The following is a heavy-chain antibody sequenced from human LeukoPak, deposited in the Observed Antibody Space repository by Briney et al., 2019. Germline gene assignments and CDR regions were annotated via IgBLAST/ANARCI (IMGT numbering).Heavy chain of an antibody. CDR1: GYRFTDYW. CDR3: ARGAAGTTPDYYYFGLDV. Sequence: GESLKISCKGSGYRFTDYWIGCVRQMPGKGLEWMGIIYPGDSDTRYSPSFQGQVTISADKSINTAHLQWSSLKASDTAMYYWARGAAGTTPDYYYFGLDVWGQGSTVRVSS. J-gene: IGHJ6*02. V-gene: IGHV5-51*01. D-gene: IGHD1-7*01. CDR2: IYPGDSDT.